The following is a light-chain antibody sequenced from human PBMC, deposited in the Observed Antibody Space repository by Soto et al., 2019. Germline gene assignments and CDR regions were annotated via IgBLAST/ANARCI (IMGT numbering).Light chain of an antibody. J-gene: IGKJ4*02. CDR3: PQSYITPPLT. CDR2: TAS. Sequence: DIQMTQSPSSLSASVGDRVTITCRASQSISTYLNWYQQKPGKAPKLLIYTASSLQSGVPSRFSGSGSGTDFTLTISSLQPEDFATYYCPQSYITPPLTFGGGTNVEIK. V-gene: IGKV1-39*01. CDR1: QSISTY.